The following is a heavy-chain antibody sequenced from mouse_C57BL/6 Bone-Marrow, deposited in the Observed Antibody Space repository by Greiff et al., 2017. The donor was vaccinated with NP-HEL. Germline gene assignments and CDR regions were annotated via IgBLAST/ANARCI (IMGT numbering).Heavy chain of an antibody. J-gene: IGHJ4*01. CDR2: IRSKSNNYAT. D-gene: IGHD1-1*01. V-gene: IGHV10-1*01. CDR1: GFSFNTYA. CDR3: VRHGHYGSSRYAMDY. Sequence: EVQLVESGGGLVQPKGSLKLSCAASGFSFNTYAMNWVRQAPGKGLEWVARIRSKSNNYATYYADSVKDRFTISRDDSESMLYLQMNNLKTEDTAMYYCVRHGHYGSSRYAMDYWGQGTSVTVSS.